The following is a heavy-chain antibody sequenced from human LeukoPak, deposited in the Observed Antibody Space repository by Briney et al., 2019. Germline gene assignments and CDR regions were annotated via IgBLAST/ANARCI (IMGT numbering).Heavy chain of an antibody. CDR2: FDVIDSET. CDR3: AAGRPYSLLDY. D-gene: IGHD5-18*01. V-gene: IGHV1-24*01. Sequence: ASVKVSCAVSGSSLSELSLYWVRQAPGKGLEWMGGFDVIDSETFYAQKFQGRVTMTEDSSTDTAYMELRSLTSDDTALYYCAAGRPYSLLDYWGQGTLVTVSS. J-gene: IGHJ4*02. CDR1: GSSLSELS.